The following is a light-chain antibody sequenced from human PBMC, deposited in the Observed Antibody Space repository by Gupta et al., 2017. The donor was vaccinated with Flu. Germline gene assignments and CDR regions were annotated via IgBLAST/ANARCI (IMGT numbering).Light chain of an antibody. Sequence: GNLCLSPGERGTLACLARQSVSSSYIAWYQQKPGQALRLLIYGASSRANGIPDRLSGSGYGTEFTLTISIREPEDSAVYCCQQEGSSPPTFGGWTKVEIK. CDR1: QSVSSSY. V-gene: IGKV3-20*01. CDR2: GAS. CDR3: QQEGSSPPT. J-gene: IGKJ4*01.